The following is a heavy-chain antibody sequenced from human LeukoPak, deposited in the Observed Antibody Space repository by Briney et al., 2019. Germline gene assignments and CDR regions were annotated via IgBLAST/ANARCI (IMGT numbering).Heavy chain of an antibody. CDR1: GFTFRSYA. CDR3: ARARRTSSRGSWVDP. D-gene: IGHD6-6*01. J-gene: IGHJ5*02. CDR2: ISDDGRTS. Sequence: GGSLRLSCVDSGFTFRSYAMSWVRQAPGKGLEWVSIISDDGRTSYYGDSVKGRFTISRDNSKNTLYLQMNRLRAEDTAIYYCARARRTSSRGSWVDPWGQGTLVTVSS. V-gene: IGHV3-23*01.